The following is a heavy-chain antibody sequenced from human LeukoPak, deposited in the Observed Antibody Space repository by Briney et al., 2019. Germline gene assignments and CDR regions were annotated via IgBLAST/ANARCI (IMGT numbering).Heavy chain of an antibody. CDR2: IYYSGST. CDR1: GGSLSSYY. D-gene: IGHD6-19*01. CDR3: ARAHSSGWPHMFDP. Sequence: SETLSLTCTPSGGSLSSYYWSWLRQPPGKGLEWIGYIYYSGSTNYNPSLRSRVTISIETSKNHFFLKVSSVTAADTADYYCARAHSSGWPHMFDPWGQGTLVTVPS. J-gene: IGHJ5*02. V-gene: IGHV4-59*01.